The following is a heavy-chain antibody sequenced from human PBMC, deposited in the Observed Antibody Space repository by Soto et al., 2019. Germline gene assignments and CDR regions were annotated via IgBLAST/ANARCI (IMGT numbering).Heavy chain of an antibody. V-gene: IGHV1-69*13. CDR2: IIPIFGTA. J-gene: IGHJ3*02. CDR1: GGTFSSYA. D-gene: IGHD2-15*01. Sequence: SVKVSCKASGGTFSSYAISRVRQAPGQGLEWMGGIIPIFGTANYAQKFQGRVTITADESTSTAYMELSSLRSEDTAVYYCARSIVVVVAAGIDAFDIWGQGTMVTVSS. CDR3: ARSIVVVVAAGIDAFDI.